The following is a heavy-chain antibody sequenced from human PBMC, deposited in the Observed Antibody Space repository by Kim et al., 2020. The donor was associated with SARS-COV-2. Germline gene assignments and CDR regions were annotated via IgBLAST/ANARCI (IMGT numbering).Heavy chain of an antibody. D-gene: IGHD5-18*01. CDR1: GGSISSYY. Sequence: SETLSLTCTASGGSISSYYWSWIRQPPGKGLEWIGYIYYSGSTNYNPSLKSRVTISVDTSKNQFSLKLSSVTAADTAVCYCARHERIQLWLLIIGSFDYWGQGTLVTVSS. CDR2: IYYSGST. J-gene: IGHJ4*02. CDR3: ARHERIQLWLLIIGSFDY. V-gene: IGHV4-59*08.